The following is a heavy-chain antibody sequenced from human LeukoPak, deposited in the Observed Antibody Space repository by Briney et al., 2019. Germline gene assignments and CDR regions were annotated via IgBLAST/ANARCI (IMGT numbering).Heavy chain of an antibody. CDR3: ARVELLHVYFDY. J-gene: IGHJ4*02. CDR1: GGTFSSYA. Sequence: SVKVSCKASGGTFSSYAISWVRQAPGQGLEWMGGIIPIFGTANYAQKFQGRVTITADESTSTAYMELSSPRSEDTAVYYCARVELLHVYFDYWGQGTLVTVSS. D-gene: IGHD1-26*01. CDR2: IIPIFGTA. V-gene: IGHV1-69*13.